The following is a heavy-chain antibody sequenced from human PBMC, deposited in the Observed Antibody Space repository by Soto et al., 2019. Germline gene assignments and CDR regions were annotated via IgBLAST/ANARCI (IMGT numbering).Heavy chain of an antibody. Sequence: GGSLRLSCAASGFTFNNYGMNWVRQAPGKGLEWVSGISGGGANTYYTDSVKGRFTISRDNSKRSLYLQMMSLTAEDTAIYYCVRGGGGGLFDPWGQGTMVTVSS. V-gene: IGHV3-23*01. CDR2: ISGGGANT. J-gene: IGHJ5*02. CDR3: VRGGGGGLFDP. D-gene: IGHD2-15*01. CDR1: GFTFNNYG.